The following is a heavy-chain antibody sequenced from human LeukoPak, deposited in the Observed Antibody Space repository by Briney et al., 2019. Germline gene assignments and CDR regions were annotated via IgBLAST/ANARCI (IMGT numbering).Heavy chain of an antibody. V-gene: IGHV1-2*02. CDR2: INPNSGGT. CDR3: ARAHYDFWSGHYGNFDY. D-gene: IGHD3-3*01. Sequence: ASVKISCKASGYTFTDYYMHWVRQAPGQGLEWMGWINPNSGGTKFAQKFQGRVTMTRDTSISTVYMELSRLRSDDTAVYYCARAHYDFWSGHYGNFDYWGQGTLVTVSS. CDR1: GYTFTDYY. J-gene: IGHJ4*02.